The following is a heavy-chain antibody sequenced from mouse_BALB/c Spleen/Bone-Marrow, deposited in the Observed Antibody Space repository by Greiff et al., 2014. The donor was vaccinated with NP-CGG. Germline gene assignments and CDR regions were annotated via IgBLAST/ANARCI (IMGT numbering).Heavy chain of an antibody. CDR2: ISTYSGNT. J-gene: IGHJ4*01. CDR1: GYTFTDYA. V-gene: IGHV1-67*01. Sequence: VQLQESGPELVRPGVSVKISCKGSGYTFTDYAMHWVKQSHAKSLEWIGVISTYSGNTNYDQKFKGKATMTVDKSSSTAYTELARLTSEDSAIYYCASYGSSYYAMDYWGQGTSVTVSS. D-gene: IGHD1-1*01. CDR3: ASYGSSYYAMDY.